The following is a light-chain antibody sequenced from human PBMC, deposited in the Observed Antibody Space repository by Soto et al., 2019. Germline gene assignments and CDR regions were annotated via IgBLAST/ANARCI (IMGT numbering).Light chain of an antibody. Sequence: EIVLTQSPGTLSLSPGGRATLSCRASQSVRSSYLAWYQQSPGQAPRLLIFGASFRATGIPDSFSGSGSGTDFTLTISRLEPEDFAVYYCQHYGSPLTFGGGTKVEIK. CDR2: GAS. CDR3: QHYGSPLT. J-gene: IGKJ4*01. V-gene: IGKV3-20*01. CDR1: QSVRSSY.